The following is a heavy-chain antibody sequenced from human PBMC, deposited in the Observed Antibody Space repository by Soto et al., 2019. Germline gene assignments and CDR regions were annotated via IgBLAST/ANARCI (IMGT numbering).Heavy chain of an antibody. Sequence: PSETLSPTCTDSGGSISSDYWSWIRQPPVKGLEWIGYIYYSGSTNYNPSLKSRVTISVDTSKNQFSLKLRSVTAADTAVYYCAREGLRYFESYGYYSGPTLDYWGQGVLVTAS. D-gene: IGHD3-22*01. CDR1: GGSISSDY. CDR2: IYYSGST. J-gene: IGHJ4*01. V-gene: IGHV4-59*12. CDR3: AREGLRYFESYGYYSGPTLDY.